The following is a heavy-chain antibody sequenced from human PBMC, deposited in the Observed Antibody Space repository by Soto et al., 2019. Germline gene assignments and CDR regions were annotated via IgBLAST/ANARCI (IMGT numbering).Heavy chain of an antibody. J-gene: IGHJ4*02. Sequence: GGSLRLSCAASGFTFSSYAMHWVRQAPGKGLEWVAVISYDGSDKYYADSVKGRFTISRDNSKNTLYLQMNSLRAEDTAVYYCARGFIVVVVAATHYWGQGTRVTVSS. CDR2: ISYDGSDK. V-gene: IGHV3-30-3*01. CDR3: ARGFIVVVVAATHY. CDR1: GFTFSSYA. D-gene: IGHD2-15*01.